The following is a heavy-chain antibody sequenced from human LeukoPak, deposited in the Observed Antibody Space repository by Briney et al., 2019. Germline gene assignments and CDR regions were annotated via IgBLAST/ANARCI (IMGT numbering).Heavy chain of an antibody. J-gene: IGHJ4*02. CDR1: GCTFSSYA. V-gene: IGHV1-69*06. CDR3: ARGYGDHPDY. D-gene: IGHD4-17*01. CDR2: IIPIFGTA. Sequence: ASVNVSCKSSGCTFSSYAISWVRQAPGQGLEWMGRIIPIFGTANYAQKFQGRVTITADKSTSTAYMGLSSLRSEDTAVYYCARGYGDHPDYWGQGTLVTVSS.